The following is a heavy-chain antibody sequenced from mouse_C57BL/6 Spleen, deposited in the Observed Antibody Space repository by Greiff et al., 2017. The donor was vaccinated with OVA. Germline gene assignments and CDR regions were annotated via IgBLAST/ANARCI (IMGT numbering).Heavy chain of an antibody. V-gene: IGHV5-17*01. CDR3: ARLTAIYWYLDV. CDR1: GFTFSDYG. J-gene: IGHJ1*03. Sequence: EVHLVESGGGLVKPGGSLKLSCAASGFTFSDYGMHWVRQAPEKGLEWVAYISSGSSTIYYADTVKGRFTISRDNAKNTLFLQMTSLRSEDTAMYYCARLTAIYWYLDVWGTGTTVTVSS. D-gene: IGHD4-1*01. CDR2: ISSGSSTI.